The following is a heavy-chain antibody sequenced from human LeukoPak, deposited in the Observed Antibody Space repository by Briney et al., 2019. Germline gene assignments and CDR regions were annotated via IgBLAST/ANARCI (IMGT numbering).Heavy chain of an antibody. V-gene: IGHV1-18*04. J-gene: IGHJ4*02. CDR3: ARHSGSGWQALGY. CDR2: TSYNGNT. CDR1: GYTFSNYG. Sequence: ASVKVSCKASGYTFSNYGISWVRQAPGLGLEWMGWTSYNGNTNYAQKCQDRVTMTTDTSTTTAYMELRSLESDDTAVYYCARHSGSGWQALGYWGQGTLVTVSS. D-gene: IGHD6-19*01.